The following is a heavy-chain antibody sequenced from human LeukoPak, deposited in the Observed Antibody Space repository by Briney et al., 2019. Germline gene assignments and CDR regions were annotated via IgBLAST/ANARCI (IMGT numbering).Heavy chain of an antibody. CDR1: GFTFSSYS. CDR2: ISSSSSYI. D-gene: IGHD1-26*01. V-gene: IGHV3-21*01. J-gene: IGHJ4*02. CDR3: ASSVGATNDFDY. Sequence: GGSLRLSCAASGFTFSSYSMTWVRQAPGKGLEWVSSISSSSSYIYYADSVKGRFTISRDNAKNSLYLQMNSLRAEDTAVYYCASSVGATNDFDYWGQGTLVTVSS.